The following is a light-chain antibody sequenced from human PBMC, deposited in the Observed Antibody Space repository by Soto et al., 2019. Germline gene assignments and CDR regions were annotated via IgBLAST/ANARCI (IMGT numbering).Light chain of an antibody. CDR1: QSISSW. Sequence: DIQMTQSPSTLSASVGDRVTITCRASQSISSWLAWYQQKPGKAPKLLIYDASSLESGVPSRFSGSGSGTEFTLTISSLQPDDYATYYCQQYNSYSLTFGGGTKVEIK. V-gene: IGKV1-5*01. CDR2: DAS. J-gene: IGKJ4*01. CDR3: QQYNSYSLT.